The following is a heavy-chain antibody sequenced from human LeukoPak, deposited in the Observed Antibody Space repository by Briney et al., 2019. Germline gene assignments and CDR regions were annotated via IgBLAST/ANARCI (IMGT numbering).Heavy chain of an antibody. D-gene: IGHD3-16*01. CDR1: GGSISSYY. CDR2: IYYSGST. Sequence: SQTLSLTCTVSGGSISSYYWSWIRQPPGKGLEWIGYIYYSGSTNYNPSLKSRVTISVDTSKNQFSLKLSSVTAADTAVYYCARDRWAHYFDYWGQGTLVTVSS. V-gene: IGHV4-59*01. CDR3: ARDRWAHYFDY. J-gene: IGHJ4*02.